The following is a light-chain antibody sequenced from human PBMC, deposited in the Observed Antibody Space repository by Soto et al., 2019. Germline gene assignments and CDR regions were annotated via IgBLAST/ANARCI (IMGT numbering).Light chain of an antibody. CDR2: ATS. CDR3: QQSYKMPS. V-gene: IGKV1-39*01. J-gene: IGKJ5*01. Sequence: DIQVTQSPSSLSASVGDTVTLTCRASRNVSIYLNWYQHKPGKGPTLLIHATSNLQIGVPSRFSGSGSGTEFTLTISSLEPEDFGTYYCQQSYKMPSFGQGTRLEIK. CDR1: RNVSIY.